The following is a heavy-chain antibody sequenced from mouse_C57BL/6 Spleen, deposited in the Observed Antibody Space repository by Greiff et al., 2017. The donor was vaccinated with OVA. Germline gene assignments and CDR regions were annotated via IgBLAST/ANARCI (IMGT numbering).Heavy chain of an antibody. Sequence: EVQLQESGPGLVKPSQSLSLTCSVTGYSITSGYYWNWIRQFPGNKLEWMGYISYDGSNNYNPSLKNRISITRDTSKNQFFLKLNSVTTEDTATYYCARAAYYSNGDWYFDVWGTGTTVTVAS. CDR2: ISYDGSN. CDR1: GYSITSGYY. D-gene: IGHD2-5*01. V-gene: IGHV3-6*01. J-gene: IGHJ1*03. CDR3: ARAAYYSNGDWYFDV.